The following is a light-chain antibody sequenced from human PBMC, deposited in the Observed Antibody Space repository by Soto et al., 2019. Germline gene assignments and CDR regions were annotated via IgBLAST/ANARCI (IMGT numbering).Light chain of an antibody. V-gene: IGLV2-14*03. J-gene: IGLJ1*01. CDR3: SSYTSSSTLEV. CDR2: DVS. Sequence: QSVLTQPASVSGSPGQSITISCTGTSSDVGGYSYVSWYQHHPGKAPKLMIYDVSNRPSGVSNRFSGSKSGNTASLTISGLQAEDEADYYCSSYTSSSTLEVFGTGTKLTVL. CDR1: SSDVGGYSY.